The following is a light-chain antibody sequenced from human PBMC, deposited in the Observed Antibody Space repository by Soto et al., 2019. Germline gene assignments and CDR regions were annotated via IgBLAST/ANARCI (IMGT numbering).Light chain of an antibody. V-gene: IGKV3D-20*02. Sequence: EVVLTQSPGTLSLSPGERATLSCRAIQSVGSNYLAWYQQKPGQAPRLLIYGASSRATGIADRFSGSGSGTDFTLTISSLEPEDFAVYYCQQRSNWPPITFGQGTRLEI. CDR3: QQRSNWPPIT. CDR1: QSVGSNY. J-gene: IGKJ5*01. CDR2: GAS.